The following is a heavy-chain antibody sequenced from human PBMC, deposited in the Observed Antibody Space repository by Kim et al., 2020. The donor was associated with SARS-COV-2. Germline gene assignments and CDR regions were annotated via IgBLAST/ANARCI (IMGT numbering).Heavy chain of an antibody. Sequence: EESGKGRFTISRDNAKNSLYLQMNSLRAEDTAVYYCARVGGGSYYAPFDYWGQGTLVTVSS. J-gene: IGHJ4*02. D-gene: IGHD1-26*01. V-gene: IGHV3-11*05. CDR3: ARVGGGSYYAPFDY.